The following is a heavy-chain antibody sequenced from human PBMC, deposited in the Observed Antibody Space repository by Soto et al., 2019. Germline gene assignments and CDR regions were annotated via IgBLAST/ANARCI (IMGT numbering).Heavy chain of an antibody. J-gene: IGHJ2*01. CDR2: INSDGSST. Sequence: EVQLVESGGGLVQPGGSLRLSCAASGFTFSRYWMHWVRQAPGKGLVWVSRINSDGSSTSYADSVKGRFNISRDNAKNTLYLQTNSLRAEDTAVYYCARGGSLNWYFDLWGRGTLVTVSS. V-gene: IGHV3-74*01. D-gene: IGHD1-26*01. CDR1: GFTFSRYW. CDR3: ARGGSLNWYFDL.